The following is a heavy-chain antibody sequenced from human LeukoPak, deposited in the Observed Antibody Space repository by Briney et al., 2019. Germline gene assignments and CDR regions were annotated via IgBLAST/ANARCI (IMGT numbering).Heavy chain of an antibody. CDR2: IKQDGSEK. J-gene: IGHJ4*02. D-gene: IGHD3-22*01. Sequence: PGGSLRVSCAASGFTFSSYWMSWGRQAPGKDLEWVANIKQDGSEKYYVDSVKGRFTISRDNAKNSLYLQMNSLRAEDTAVYYCAREIQPNYYDSSGYLDYWGQGTLVTVSS. CDR1: GFTFSSYW. V-gene: IGHV3-7*01. CDR3: AREIQPNYYDSSGYLDY.